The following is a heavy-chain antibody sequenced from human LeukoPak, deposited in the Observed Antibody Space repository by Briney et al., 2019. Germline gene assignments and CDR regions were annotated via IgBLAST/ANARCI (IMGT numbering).Heavy chain of an antibody. J-gene: IGHJ3*02. CDR1: GASISGHY. CDR2: ISHIGST. V-gene: IGHV4-59*11. D-gene: IGHD1-14*01. CDR3: ARDRISINALDM. Sequence: PSETLSLTCTVSGASISGHYLTWIRQPPGKGLEWIGYISHIGSTNYNPSLKSRVTISVDTSKNQFSLKLTSVTAAGTAVYYCARDRISINALDMWGQGTMVTVSS.